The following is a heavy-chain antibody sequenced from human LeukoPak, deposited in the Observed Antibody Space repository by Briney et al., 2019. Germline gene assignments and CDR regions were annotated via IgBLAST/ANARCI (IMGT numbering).Heavy chain of an antibody. CDR3: ARVTIFGVVNYYYYMDV. CDR2: IYYSGST. J-gene: IGHJ6*03. D-gene: IGHD3-3*01. V-gene: IGHV4-59*01. Sequence: SETLSLTCTVSGGSINSYYWSWIRQPPGKGQEWIGYIYYSGSTDYSPSLKSRVTMSVDTSKNQFSLKLSSVTAADTAVYYCARVTIFGVVNYYYYMDVWGKGTTVTVSS. CDR1: GGSINSYY.